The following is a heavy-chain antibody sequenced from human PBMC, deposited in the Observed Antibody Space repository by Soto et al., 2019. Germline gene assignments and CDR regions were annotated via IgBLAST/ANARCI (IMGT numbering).Heavy chain of an antibody. D-gene: IGHD3-10*01. V-gene: IGHV4-39*01. J-gene: IGHJ4*02. CDR2: IYYSGST. Sequence: QLQLQESGPGLVKPSETLSLTCTVSGGSISSSSYYWGWIRQPPGKGLEWIGSIYYSGSTYYNPSLKSRVTISVDTSKNQFSLKLSSVTAADTAVYYCARHWFGELPLSDYWGQGTLVTVSS. CDR1: GGSISSSSYY. CDR3: ARHWFGELPLSDY.